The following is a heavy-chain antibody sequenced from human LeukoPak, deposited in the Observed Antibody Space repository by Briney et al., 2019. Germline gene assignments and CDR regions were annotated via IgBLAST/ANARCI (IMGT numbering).Heavy chain of an antibody. CDR3: ARVYDSSGTDAFDI. CDR2: INPNSGGT. CDR1: GYTFTGYY. J-gene: IGHJ3*02. V-gene: IGHV1-2*02. D-gene: IGHD3-22*01. Sequence: ASVKVSCKASGYTFTGYYIHWVRQAPGQGLEWMGWINPNSGGTHYAQKFQGRVTMTRDTSISAAYMELSSLRSDDTAVYYCARVYDSSGTDAFDIWGQGTMVTVSS.